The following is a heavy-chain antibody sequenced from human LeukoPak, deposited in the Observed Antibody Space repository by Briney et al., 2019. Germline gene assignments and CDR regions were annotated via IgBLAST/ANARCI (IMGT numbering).Heavy chain of an antibody. J-gene: IGHJ4*02. CDR1: GGSISSYS. CDR2: IYYSGST. CDR3: AKNISLMHPPDY. D-gene: IGHD2-21*01. Sequence: TTSETLSLTCTVSGGSISSYSWSWIRQPPGKGLEWIGYIYYSGSTNYNPSLKSRVTISIDTSKNQFSLKLSYVTAADTAVYYCAKNISLMHPPDYWGQGTLVTVSS. V-gene: IGHV4-59*01.